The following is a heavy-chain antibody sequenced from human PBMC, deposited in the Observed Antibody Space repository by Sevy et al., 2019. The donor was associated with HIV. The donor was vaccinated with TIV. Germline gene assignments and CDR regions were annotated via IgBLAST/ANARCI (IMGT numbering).Heavy chain of an antibody. CDR2: IYYSGST. J-gene: IGHJ4*02. Sequence: SETLSLTCTVSGGSISSSSYYWGWIRQPPGKGLEWIGSIYYSGSTYYNPSLKSRVTISVDTSKNQFSLKLSSVTAADTAVYYCARQESDPSGPRWLQSHFDYWGQGTLVTVSS. CDR3: ARQESDPSGPRWLQSHFDY. V-gene: IGHV4-39*01. CDR1: GGSISSSSYY. D-gene: IGHD5-12*01.